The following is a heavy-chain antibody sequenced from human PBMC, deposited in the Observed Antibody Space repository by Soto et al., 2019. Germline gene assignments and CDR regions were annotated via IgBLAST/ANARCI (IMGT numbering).Heavy chain of an antibody. V-gene: IGHV3-74*01. Sequence: GGSLRLSCATSGFTFSRDWMHWVRQAPGKGLVWVSRINSDGTRTNYADYAMGRFTISRDNAKNTLYLQMNSLRAEDTAVYFCARGALGKYYRDSWGQGTPVTVSS. D-gene: IGHD3-10*01. CDR2: INSDGTRT. J-gene: IGHJ4*02. CDR3: ARGALGKYYRDS. CDR1: GFTFSRDW.